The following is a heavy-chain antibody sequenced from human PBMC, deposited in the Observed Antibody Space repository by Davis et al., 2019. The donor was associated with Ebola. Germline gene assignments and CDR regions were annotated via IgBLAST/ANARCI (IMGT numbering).Heavy chain of an antibody. CDR3: ARSITMVRGPPDY. J-gene: IGHJ4*02. V-gene: IGHV1-3*01. CDR2: INAGNGNT. Sequence: AASVKVSCKASGYTFTSYAMHWVRQAPGQRLEWMGWINAGNGNTNYAQKLQGRVTMTIDTSTSTAYMELRSQRSEDTAVYYCARSITMVRGPPDYWGQGTLVTVSS. CDR1: GYTFTSYA. D-gene: IGHD3-10*01.